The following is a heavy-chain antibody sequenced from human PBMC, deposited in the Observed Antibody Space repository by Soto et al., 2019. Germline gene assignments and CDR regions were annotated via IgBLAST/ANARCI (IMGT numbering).Heavy chain of an antibody. J-gene: IGHJ4*02. CDR3: AYRLERTGYSH. CDR2: IYWDDDK. D-gene: IGHD3-9*01. CDR1: GFSLNTSSVG. Sequence: QITLKESGPALVKPAQTLTLTCTFSGFSLNTSSVGVGWIRQPPGKALEWLALIYWDDDKRYSPSLKNRLTITKDTLKNQVVLSVTNMGPVDTGTYYCAYRLERTGYSHWGQGALVTVSS. V-gene: IGHV2-5*02.